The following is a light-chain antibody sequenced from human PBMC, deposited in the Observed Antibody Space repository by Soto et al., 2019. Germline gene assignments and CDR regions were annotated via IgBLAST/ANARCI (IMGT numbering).Light chain of an antibody. CDR2: EVS. CDR3: SSYAGSNNWV. V-gene: IGLV2-8*01. J-gene: IGLJ3*02. CDR1: SSDVGAYNY. Sequence: QSALTEPPSASGSPGQSVTISCTGTSSDVGAYNYVSWYQQHPGKAPKLMIYEVSKRPSGVPDRCTGSKSGNTASLTVSGLQAEDEADYYCSSYAGSNNWVFGGGTKLTV.